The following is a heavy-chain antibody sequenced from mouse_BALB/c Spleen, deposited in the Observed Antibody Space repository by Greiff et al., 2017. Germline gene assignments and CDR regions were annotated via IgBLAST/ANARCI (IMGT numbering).Heavy chain of an antibody. Sequence: EVKLQESGPGLVKPSQSLSLTCSVSGYSITSGYYWNWIRQFPGNQLEWMGYISYDGSNNYNPSLKNRISITRDTSKNQFFLKLNSVTTEDTATYYCARDDYYGHYCDYWGQGTTLTVSS. V-gene: IGHV3-6*02. CDR3: ARDDYYGHYCDY. J-gene: IGHJ2*01. CDR1: GYSITSGYY. CDR2: ISYDGSN. D-gene: IGHD1-1*01.